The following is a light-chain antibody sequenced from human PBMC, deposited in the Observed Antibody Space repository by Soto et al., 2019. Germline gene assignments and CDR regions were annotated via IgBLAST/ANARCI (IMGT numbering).Light chain of an antibody. CDR2: DAS. V-gene: IGKV1-5*01. J-gene: IGKJ2*01. CDR1: QSISSW. Sequence: DIQMTQSPSTLSASVGDRVTITCRASQSISSWLAWYQQKPGKAPKLLIYDASSLESGVPSRFSGSVSGTEFTLTISGLQPDDFATYYCQQYNSYPYTFGQGTKLEIK. CDR3: QQYNSYPYT.